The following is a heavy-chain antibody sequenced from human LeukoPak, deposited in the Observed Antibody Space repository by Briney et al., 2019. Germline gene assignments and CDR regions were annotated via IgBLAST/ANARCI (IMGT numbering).Heavy chain of an antibody. J-gene: IGHJ4*02. CDR2: IYYSGST. CDR3: ARAASLEPLFDY. Sequence: PSETLSLTCAVSGGSISSGGYSWSWIRQPPGKGLEWIGYIYYSGSTYYNPSLKSRVTISVDTSKNQFSLKLSSVTAADTAVYYCARAASLEPLFDYWGQGTLVTVSS. D-gene: IGHD1-14*01. V-gene: IGHV4-30-4*07. CDR1: GGSISSGGYS.